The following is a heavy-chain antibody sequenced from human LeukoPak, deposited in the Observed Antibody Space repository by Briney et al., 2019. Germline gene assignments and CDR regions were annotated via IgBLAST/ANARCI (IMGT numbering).Heavy chain of an antibody. Sequence: PSETLSLTCAVYGGSFSGYYWSWIRQPPGKGLEWIGEINHSGSTNYNPSLKSRVTISVDTSKNQFSLKLSSVTAADTAVYYCASESGWYSLSVFDYWGQGTLVTVSS. CDR2: INHSGST. D-gene: IGHD6-19*01. CDR3: ASESGWYSLSVFDY. J-gene: IGHJ4*02. V-gene: IGHV4-34*01. CDR1: GGSFSGYY.